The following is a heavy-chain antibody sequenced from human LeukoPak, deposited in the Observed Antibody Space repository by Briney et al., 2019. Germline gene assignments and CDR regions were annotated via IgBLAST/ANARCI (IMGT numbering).Heavy chain of an antibody. CDR2: INHNSGGT. CDR1: GYTFTGYY. V-gene: IGHV1-2*04. Sequence: ASLKLSCTASGYTFTGYYMHWVRQAPGQGLEWMGWINHNSGGTNYAQKFQGWVTMTRDTSISAAYMELSRLRSDDTAVYYCARSDFYCSGGSCYRYYFDYWGQGTLVTVSS. J-gene: IGHJ4*02. CDR3: ARSDFYCSGGSCYRYYFDY. D-gene: IGHD2-15*01.